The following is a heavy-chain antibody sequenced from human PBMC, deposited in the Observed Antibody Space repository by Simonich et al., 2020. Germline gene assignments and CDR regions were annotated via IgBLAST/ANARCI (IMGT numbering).Heavy chain of an antibody. J-gene: IGHJ6*02. Sequence: QVQLQESGPGLVKPSETLSLTCAVSGYSISSGYYWGWIRQPPGKGLEWIGCIYPRGSTYYNPSLKSRVTISVDTSKNQFSLKLSSVTAADTAVYYCARVGYSNYYYYGMDVCGQGTTVTVSS. CDR1: GYSISSGYY. CDR3: ARVGYSNYYYYGMDV. V-gene: IGHV4-38-2*01. D-gene: IGHD6-13*01. CDR2: IYPRGST.